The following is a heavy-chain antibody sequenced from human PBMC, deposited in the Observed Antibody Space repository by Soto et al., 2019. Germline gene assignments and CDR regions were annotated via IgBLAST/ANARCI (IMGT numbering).Heavy chain of an antibody. J-gene: IGHJ4*02. CDR3: ARDAYYDFWSGSTGTLWSFDY. CDR1: GFTFSSYS. CDR2: ISSSSSTI. Sequence: EVQLVESGGGLVQPGGSLRLSCAASGFTFSSYSMNWVRQAPGKGLEWVSYISSSSSTIYYADSVKGRFTISRDNAKNSLYLQMISLRAEDTAVYYCARDAYYDFWSGSTGTLWSFDYWGQGTLVTVSS. V-gene: IGHV3-48*01. D-gene: IGHD3-3*01.